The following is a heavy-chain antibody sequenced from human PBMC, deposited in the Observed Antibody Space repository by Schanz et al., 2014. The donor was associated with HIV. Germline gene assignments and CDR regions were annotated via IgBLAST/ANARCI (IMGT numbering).Heavy chain of an antibody. V-gene: IGHV1-8*02. D-gene: IGHD3-3*01. CDR3: ARMGVTIFGGGMDV. J-gene: IGHJ6*02. CDR1: GYSFSDYY. CDR2: MNPNSGNT. Sequence: QVQLVQSGDEVKKPGASVKVSCKASGYSFSDYYIHWVRQAPGQGLEWMGWMNPNSGNTDFAQKFQGRVTMTRNTSISTAYMELSSLISEDTAVYYCARMGVTIFGGGMDVWGQGTTVTVSS.